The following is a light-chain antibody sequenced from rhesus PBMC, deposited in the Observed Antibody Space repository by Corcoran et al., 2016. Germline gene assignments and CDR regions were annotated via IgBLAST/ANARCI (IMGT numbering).Light chain of an antibody. CDR3: QQYYSTPYS. V-gene: IGKV4-1*01. J-gene: IGKJ2*01. Sequence: DIVMTQSPDSLAVSLGERVTVNCKSSQSLLDTSNNENYLAWYQQKPGQAPKLFIYWASTRESGVPNRFSGSGSGTDFTLTISGLQAEDVAVYYCQQYYSTPYSFGQGTKVEIK. CDR1: QSLLDTSNNENY. CDR2: WAS.